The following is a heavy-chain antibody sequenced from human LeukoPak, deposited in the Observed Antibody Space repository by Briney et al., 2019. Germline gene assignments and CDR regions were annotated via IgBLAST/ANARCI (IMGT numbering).Heavy chain of an antibody. J-gene: IGHJ4*02. CDR3: ARDPTRGTVTTWYFDY. D-gene: IGHD4-11*01. V-gene: IGHV4-39*07. Sequence: SETLSLTCTVSGGSITSISYYWGWIRHPPGNGLEWIRSIYYSGTTYYNPSLNSPVTISVDTSKNQFSLKLSSVTAADTAVYYCARDPTRGTVTTWYFDYWGQGTLVTVSS. CDR1: GGSITSISYY. CDR2: IYYSGTT.